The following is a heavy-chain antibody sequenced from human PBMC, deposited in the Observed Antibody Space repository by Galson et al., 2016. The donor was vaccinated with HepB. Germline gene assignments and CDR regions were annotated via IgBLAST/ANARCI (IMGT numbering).Heavy chain of an antibody. CDR3: AGYLSRRGGIDY. V-gene: IGHV3-53*01. D-gene: IGHD2-21*01. J-gene: IGHJ4*02. CDR2: IYLAGST. Sequence: SLRLSCAASGFPVSDSYMTWVRQAPGKGLECVAVIYLAGSTFYADSVRGRFTISRDDSANILYLQMTSLRAEDTAVYFCAGYLSRRGGIDYWGQGTLVAVSS. CDR1: GFPVSDSY.